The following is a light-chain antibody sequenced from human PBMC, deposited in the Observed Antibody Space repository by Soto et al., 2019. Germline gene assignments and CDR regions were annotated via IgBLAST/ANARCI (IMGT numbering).Light chain of an antibody. J-gene: IGLJ3*02. CDR3: CAYAGSGTVV. CDR2: EAT. Sequence: QSALTQPASVSGSPEQSITISCTGTSSDIGSYNLVSWYQQHPGKAPKVMIYEATKRPSGVSNRFSGSKSGNTASLTISGLQGGDGADYYCCAYAGSGTVVFGGGTKLTVL. CDR1: SSDIGSYNL. V-gene: IGLV2-23*01.